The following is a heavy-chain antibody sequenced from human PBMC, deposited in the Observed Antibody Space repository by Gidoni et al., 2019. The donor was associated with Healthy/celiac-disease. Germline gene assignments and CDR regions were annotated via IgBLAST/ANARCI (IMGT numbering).Heavy chain of an antibody. Sequence: EVQLVESGGGLVQPGRSMRLSCAASGFTFDDYAMHWVRQAPGKGLEWVSGISWNSGSIGYADSVKGRFTISRDNAKNSLYLQMNSLRAEDTALYYCATEDSSGFGYFQHWGQGTLVTVTS. CDR1: GFTFDDYA. CDR3: ATEDSSGFGYFQH. D-gene: IGHD6-19*01. V-gene: IGHV3-9*01. CDR2: ISWNSGSI. J-gene: IGHJ1*01.